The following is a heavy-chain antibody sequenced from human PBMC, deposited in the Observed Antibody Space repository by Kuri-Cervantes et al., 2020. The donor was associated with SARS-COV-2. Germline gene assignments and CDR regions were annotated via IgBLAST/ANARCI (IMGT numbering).Heavy chain of an antibody. CDR1: GGSISSSSYY. D-gene: IGHD2-15*01. CDR2: IYYSGST. CDR3: ASGGVVVAFDY. V-gene: IGHV4-39*01. J-gene: IGHJ4*02. Sequence: ESLKISCTVSGGSISSSSYYWGWIRQPPGKGLEWIGSIYYSGSTYYNPSLKSRVTISVDTSKNQFSLKLSSVTAADTAVYYCASGGVVVAFDYWGQGTLVTVSS.